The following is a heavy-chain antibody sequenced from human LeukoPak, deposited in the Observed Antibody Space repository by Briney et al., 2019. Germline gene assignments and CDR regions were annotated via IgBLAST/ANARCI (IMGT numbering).Heavy chain of an antibody. D-gene: IGHD6-13*01. CDR3: AKAVGSISWSFDY. CDR1: GFTFSTYA. CDR2: ISHDGSDK. V-gene: IGHV3-30*18. Sequence: PGGSLRLSCEASGFTFSTYAMHWDRQAPGKGLEWVALISHDGSDKNYADSVKGRFTISRDNSNSTLYLQMDSLRGDDAAVYYCAKAVGSISWSFDYWGQGTLVTVSS. J-gene: IGHJ4*02.